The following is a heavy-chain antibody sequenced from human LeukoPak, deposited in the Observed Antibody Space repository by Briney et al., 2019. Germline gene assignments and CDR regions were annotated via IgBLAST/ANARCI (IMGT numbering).Heavy chain of an antibody. CDR1: GYTFTSYA. CDR3: ASEIEMATMGGFDY. D-gene: IGHD5-24*01. CDR2: INAGNGNT. Sequence: GASVKVSCKASGYTFTSYAMHWGRQAPGQRLEWMGWINAGNGNTKYSQKFQGRVTITRDTSASTAYMELSSLRSEDTAVYYCASEIEMATMGGFDYWGQGPLVTVSS. V-gene: IGHV1-3*01. J-gene: IGHJ4*02.